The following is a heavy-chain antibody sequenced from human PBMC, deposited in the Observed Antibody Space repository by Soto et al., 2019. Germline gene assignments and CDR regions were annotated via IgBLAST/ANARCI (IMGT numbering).Heavy chain of an antibody. D-gene: IGHD3-22*01. J-gene: IGHJ4*02. V-gene: IGHV3-30*18. CDR3: AKPTDYYGRSGYPVFDY. CDR2: ISYDGSNK. CDR1: GFTFSSYG. Sequence: QVQLVESGGGVVQPGRSLRLSCAASGFTFSSYGMHWVRQAPGKGLEWVAVISYDGSNKYYADSVKGRFTISRDNSKNTMYLQMNSLRAEDTAVYYCAKPTDYYGRSGYPVFDYWGQGTLVTVSS.